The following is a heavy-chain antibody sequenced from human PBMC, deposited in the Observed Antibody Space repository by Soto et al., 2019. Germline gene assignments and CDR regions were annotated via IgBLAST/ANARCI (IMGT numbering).Heavy chain of an antibody. V-gene: IGHV4-39*01. J-gene: IGHJ3*02. D-gene: IGHD5-12*01. Sequence: PSETLSLTCTVSGGSISSSSYYWGWIRQPPGKGLEWIGIIYYSGSTYYNPSLKSRVTISVDTSKNQFSLKLSSVTAADTAVYYCARRGGVAPNAFDIWGQGTMVT. CDR2: IYYSGST. CDR1: GGSISSSSYY. CDR3: ARRGGVAPNAFDI.